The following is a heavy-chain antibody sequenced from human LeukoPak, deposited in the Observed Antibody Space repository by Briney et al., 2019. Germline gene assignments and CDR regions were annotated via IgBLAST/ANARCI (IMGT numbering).Heavy chain of an antibody. J-gene: IGHJ4*02. CDR3: ARTVVVAASGIGNDY. V-gene: IGHV5-51*01. CDR2: IYPGDSDT. CDR1: GYSFTSYW. Sequence: GESLKISCKGSGYSFTSYWIGWVRQMPGKGLEWMGIIYPGDSDTRYSPSFQGQVTISADKSISTAYLQWSSLKASGTAMYYCARTVVVAASGIGNDYWSQGTLVTASS. D-gene: IGHD2-15*01.